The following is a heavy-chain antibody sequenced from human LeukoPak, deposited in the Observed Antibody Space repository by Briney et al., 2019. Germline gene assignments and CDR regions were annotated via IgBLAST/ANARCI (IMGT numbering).Heavy chain of an antibody. CDR1: GFTFSSYS. CDR3: ARMDGDSPRYFDY. CDR2: ISSTSSYI. J-gene: IGHJ4*02. D-gene: IGHD4-17*01. V-gene: IGHV3-21*01. Sequence: GGSLRLSCAASGFTFSSYSMNWVRQAPGKGLEWVSFISSTSSYIYYADSVKGRFTISRDNAKNSLYVQMNSLRAEDTAVYYCARMDGDSPRYFDYWGQGTLVTVSS.